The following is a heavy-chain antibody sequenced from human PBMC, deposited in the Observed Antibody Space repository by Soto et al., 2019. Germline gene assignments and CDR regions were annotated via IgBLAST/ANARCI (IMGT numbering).Heavy chain of an antibody. V-gene: IGHV3-7*01. CDR2: IKQDGSEK. CDR1: GFSFRRYW. Sequence: GGSLRLSCAASGFSFRRYWMCWVRQAPGKGLEWVANIKQDGSEKYYEDSVKCLLTISRDNAKNSQYLQMNSLRAEATDVYDCARDRTTYYDFWSGYYTGVHYWGQGTLVTVSS. J-gene: IGHJ4*02. D-gene: IGHD3-3*01. CDR3: ARDRTTYYDFWSGYYTGVHY.